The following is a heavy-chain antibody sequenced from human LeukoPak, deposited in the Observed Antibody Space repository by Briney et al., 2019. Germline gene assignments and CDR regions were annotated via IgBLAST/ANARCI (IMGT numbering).Heavy chain of an antibody. J-gene: IGHJ3*02. CDR1: GVSISSSNYY. CDR3: ARGDYDSSGPSGQGAFDI. D-gene: IGHD3-22*01. CDR2: IYYSGST. V-gene: IGHV4-39*07. Sequence: PSETLSLTCTVSGVSISSSNYYWGWIRQPPGEGLEWIGSIYYSGSTFYNPSLKSRVTISVDTSKNQFSLKLSSVTAADTAVYYCARGDYDSSGPSGQGAFDIWGQGTMVTVSS.